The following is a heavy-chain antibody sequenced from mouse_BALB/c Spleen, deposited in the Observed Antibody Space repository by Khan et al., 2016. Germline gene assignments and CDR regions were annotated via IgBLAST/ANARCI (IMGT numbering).Heavy chain of an antibody. Sequence: VQLKQSGAELVRSGASVKLSCTASVFNIKDYYMHWVKQRPEQGLEWIGWIDPENGDTEYAPKFQGKATMTADTSSNAAYLPFSSLTSEDSAVYYCNAIYYGSDVYFDYWGQGTTLTVSS. D-gene: IGHD1-1*01. J-gene: IGHJ2*01. CDR2: IDPENGDT. CDR1: VFNIKDYY. CDR3: NAIYYGSDVYFDY. V-gene: IGHV14-4*02.